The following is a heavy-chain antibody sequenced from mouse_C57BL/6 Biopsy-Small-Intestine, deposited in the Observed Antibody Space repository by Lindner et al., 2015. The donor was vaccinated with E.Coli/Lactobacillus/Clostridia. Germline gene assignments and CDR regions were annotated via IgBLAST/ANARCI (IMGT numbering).Heavy chain of an antibody. D-gene: IGHD1-1*01. CDR2: IYLGDGDT. CDR3: ARGAGYYGSSYWYFDV. Sequence: VQLQESGPELVKPGASVKISCKASGYAFSSSWMNWVKQRPGKGLEWIGRIYLGDGDTNYNGKFKGKATLTADKSSSTAYMQLSSLTSEDSAVYFCARGAGYYGSSYWYFDVWGTGTTVTVSS. CDR1: GYAFSSSW. V-gene: IGHV1-82*01. J-gene: IGHJ1*03.